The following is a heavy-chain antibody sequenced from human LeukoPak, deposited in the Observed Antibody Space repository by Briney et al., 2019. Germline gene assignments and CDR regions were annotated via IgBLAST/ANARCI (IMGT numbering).Heavy chain of an antibody. V-gene: IGHV1-69*13. J-gene: IGHJ4*02. Sequence: GASVKVSCTASGYTFTSYAISWVRQAPGQGLEWMGGIIPIFGTANYAQKFQGRVTITADESTSTAYMELSSLRSEDTAVYYCARDLESDYGDKHGSYYFDYWGQGTLVTVSS. CDR2: IIPIFGTA. D-gene: IGHD4-17*01. CDR1: GYTFTSYA. CDR3: ARDLESDYGDKHGSYYFDY.